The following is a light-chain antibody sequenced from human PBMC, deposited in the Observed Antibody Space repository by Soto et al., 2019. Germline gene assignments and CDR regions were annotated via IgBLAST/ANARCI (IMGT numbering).Light chain of an antibody. Sequence: QSVLTQPASVSGSPGQSITISCTGTSSDIGNYNYVSWYQQHPGKAPKLMIYDVSNRPSGVSKRFSGSKSGYTASLTISGLQAEDEADYDCRSFTSSATYVFGTGTKLPS. CDR2: DVS. CDR3: RSFTSSATYV. V-gene: IGLV2-14*01. J-gene: IGLJ1*01. CDR1: SSDIGNYNY.